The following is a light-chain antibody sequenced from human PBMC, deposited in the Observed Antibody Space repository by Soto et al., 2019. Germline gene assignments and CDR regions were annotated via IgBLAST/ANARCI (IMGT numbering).Light chain of an antibody. CDR2: GGS. V-gene: IGKV3-20*01. J-gene: IGKJ5*01. CDR3: QQYSSSIT. Sequence: EIVLTQSPGTLSLSPGERATLSCRASQTVYRNYLAWFQQKPGQAPRLLIYGGSSRATGIPDRFSGSGSGTDFTLTMSRLEPEDFAVYYCQQYSSSITFGQGTRLEI. CDR1: QTVYRNY.